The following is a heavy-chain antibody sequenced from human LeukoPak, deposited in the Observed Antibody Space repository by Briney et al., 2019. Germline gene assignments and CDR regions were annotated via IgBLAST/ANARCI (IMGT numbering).Heavy chain of an antibody. J-gene: IGHJ6*02. V-gene: IGHV1-18*01. D-gene: IGHD2-2*01. CDR2: ISAYNGNT. CDR3: AREAGVPAATPSQKYYYYGMDV. Sequence: ASVKVSCKASGYTFTSYGIGWVRQAPGQGLEWMEWISAYNGNTNYAQKLQGRVTMTTDTSTSTAYMELRSLRSDDTAVYYCAREAGVPAATPSQKYYYYGMDVWGQGTTVTVSS. CDR1: GYTFTSYG.